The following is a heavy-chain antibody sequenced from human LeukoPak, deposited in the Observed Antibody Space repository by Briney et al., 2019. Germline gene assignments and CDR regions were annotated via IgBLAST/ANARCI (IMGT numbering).Heavy chain of an antibody. D-gene: IGHD5-18*01. CDR2: TYYSGST. J-gene: IGHJ3*02. CDR3: ATFASRDTAMVNAFDI. V-gene: IGHV4-39*01. Sequence: SETLSLTCTVSGGSISSSSYYWGWIRQPPGKGLEWIGSTYYSGSTYYNPSLKSRVTISVDTSKNQFSLKLSSVTAADTAVYYCATFASRDTAMVNAFDIWGQGTMVTVSS. CDR1: GGSISSSSYY.